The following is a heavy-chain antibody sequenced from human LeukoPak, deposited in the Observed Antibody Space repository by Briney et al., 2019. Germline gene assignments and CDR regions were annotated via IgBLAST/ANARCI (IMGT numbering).Heavy chain of an antibody. CDR2: IWYDGSNK. V-gene: IGHV3-30*19. J-gene: IGHJ4*02. CDR3: ARDLASYYDFWSGPSPLDY. Sequence: GRSLRLSCAASGFTFSSYGMHWVRQAPGKGLEWVAVIWYDGSNKYYADSVKGRFTISRDNSKNTLYLQMNSLRAEDTAVYYCARDLASYYDFWSGPSPLDYWGQGTLVTVSS. CDR1: GFTFSSYG. D-gene: IGHD3-3*01.